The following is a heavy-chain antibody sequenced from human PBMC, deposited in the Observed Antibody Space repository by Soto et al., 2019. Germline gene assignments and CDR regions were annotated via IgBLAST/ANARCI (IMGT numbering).Heavy chain of an antibody. CDR1: EHTFTAYY. V-gene: IGHV1-2*02. CDR3: ATSSDWSPLLDY. CDR2: IDPNGGGT. D-gene: IGHD6-19*01. J-gene: IGHJ4*02. Sequence: ASVKVSCKASEHTFTAYYLHWVRRAPGQGLEWMGWIDPNGGGTIYAQKFQGRLTMTRDTSITTAYMELSRLRADDTAFYFCATSSDWSPLLDYWGQGTLVTSPQ.